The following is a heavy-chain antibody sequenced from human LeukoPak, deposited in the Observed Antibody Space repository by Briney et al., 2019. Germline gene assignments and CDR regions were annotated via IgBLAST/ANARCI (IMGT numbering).Heavy chain of an antibody. CDR1: GLTFSSYA. CDR3: AKEGGDYSSGWPWDY. V-gene: IGHV3-23*01. D-gene: IGHD6-19*01. J-gene: IGHJ4*02. CDR2: ISGSAGST. Sequence: GGSLRLSCAASGLTFSSYAMSWVRQAPGKGLEWVSTISGSAGSTYYADSVKGRFTISRDNSKNTLYLQMNSLRVEDTALYYCAKEGGDYSSGWPWDYWGQGTLVTVSS.